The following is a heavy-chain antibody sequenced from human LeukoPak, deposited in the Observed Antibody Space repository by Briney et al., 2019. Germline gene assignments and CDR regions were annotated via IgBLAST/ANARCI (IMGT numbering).Heavy chain of an antibody. CDR2: INPNSGGT. D-gene: IGHD3-10*01. Sequence: ASVKVSCKASGYTFTGYYMHWVRQAPGQGLEWMGWINPNSGGTNYAQKLQGRVTMTTDTSTSTAYMELRSLRSDDTAVYYCAREGTLWFGELLPQDWGQGTLVTVSS. J-gene: IGHJ4*02. V-gene: IGHV1-2*02. CDR1: GYTFTGYY. CDR3: AREGTLWFGELLPQD.